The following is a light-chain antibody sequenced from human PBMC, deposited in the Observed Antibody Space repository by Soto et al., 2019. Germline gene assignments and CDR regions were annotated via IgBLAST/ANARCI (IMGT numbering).Light chain of an antibody. Sequence: DIQMTQSPSTLSASVGDRVTLTCRASQSINNRLVWYRQKPGIAPKLLIYKASSLESGVPSRFSGSGSGTESNFTISSLQPDDFATYYCQQYNTYPWTFGHGTKVEIK. CDR3: QQYNTYPWT. CDR2: KAS. CDR1: QSINNR. V-gene: IGKV1-5*03. J-gene: IGKJ1*01.